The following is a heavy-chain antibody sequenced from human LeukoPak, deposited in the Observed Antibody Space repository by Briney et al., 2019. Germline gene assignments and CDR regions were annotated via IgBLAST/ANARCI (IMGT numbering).Heavy chain of an antibody. CDR2: INPNSGGT. V-gene: IGHV1-2*02. J-gene: IGHJ5*02. D-gene: IGHD3-10*01. CDR1: GYTFTGNY. CDR3: ARVRMVRRHSGWFDP. Sequence: GASVKVSCKASGYTFTGNYMHWVRQVPGQGLEWMGWINPNSGGTNYAQKFQGRVTMTRDTSISTAYMELSRLSSDDTAVYYCARVRMVRRHSGWFDPWGQGTLVTVSS.